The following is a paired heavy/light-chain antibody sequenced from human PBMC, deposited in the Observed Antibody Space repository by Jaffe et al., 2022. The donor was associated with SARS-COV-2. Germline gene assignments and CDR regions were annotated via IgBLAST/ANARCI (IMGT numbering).Light chain of an antibody. V-gene: IGKV3-20*01. J-gene: IGKJ4*01. Sequence: EIVLTQSPGTLSLSPGQRATLSCRASQSVAMNSLAWYQQKPGRAPRLLIYGASTRATGIPDRFTGSGSGTDFTLIISRLEPEDFAVYYCQQYSRSLTFGGGTKVDIK. CDR2: GAS. CDR3: QQYSRSLT. CDR1: QSVAMNS.
Heavy chain of an antibody. Sequence: QVTLKESGPVLVKPTETLTLTCTVSGFSLNKPRMGVTWIRQSPGKALEWLAHIFSNDEKSYSTSLRSRLSISNDTSKSQVVLTMTDMDPVDTATYYCARIPGDGYSYGPYYYFFYYMDVWGEGTTVTVSS. J-gene: IGHJ6*03. CDR1: GFSLNKPRMG. CDR3: ARIPGDGYSYGPYYYFFYYMDV. D-gene: IGHD5-18*01. V-gene: IGHV2-26*01. CDR2: IFSNDEK.